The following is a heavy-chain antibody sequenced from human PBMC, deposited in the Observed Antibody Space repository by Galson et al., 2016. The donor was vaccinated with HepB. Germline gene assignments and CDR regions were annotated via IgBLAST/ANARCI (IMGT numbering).Heavy chain of an antibody. CDR2: IDWADDK. CDR3: ARIARGNFGRDYYYFGMDV. Sequence: PPGKALEWLALIDWADDKYYSTSQKTRLTISKDTSNNQVVLTMTNMDPVDTATYYCARIARGNFGRDYYYFGMDVWGQGTTVTVSS. J-gene: IGHJ6*02. D-gene: IGHD4-23*01. V-gene: IGHV2-70*01.